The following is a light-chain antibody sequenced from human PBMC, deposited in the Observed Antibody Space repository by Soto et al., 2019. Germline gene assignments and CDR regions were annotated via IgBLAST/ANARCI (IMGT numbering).Light chain of an antibody. V-gene: IGKV3D-20*02. CDR2: DAS. J-gene: IGKJ1*01. CDR1: QSVSSSY. CDR3: QQRSNWPT. Sequence: EIVLTQSPATLSLSPWARATLPCRASQSVSSSYLAWYQQKPGQAPRLLIYDASNRATGIPARFSGSGSGTDFTLTISSLEPEDFAVYYCQQRSNWPTFGQGTKVDIK.